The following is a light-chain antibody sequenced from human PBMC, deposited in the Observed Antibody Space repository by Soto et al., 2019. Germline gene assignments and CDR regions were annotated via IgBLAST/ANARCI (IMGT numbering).Light chain of an antibody. CDR2: DTD. V-gene: IGLV7-46*01. J-gene: IGLJ3*02. Sequence: QAVVTQEPSLTVSPGGTVTLTCGSSTGTVTSGHYPYWFQQKPGQATRTLIYDTDNKHSWTPARFSGSLLGGKAGLTLSGAQPEDEADYYCLLSYSAARMFGGGTKVTVL. CDR3: LLSYSAARM. CDR1: TGTVTSGHY.